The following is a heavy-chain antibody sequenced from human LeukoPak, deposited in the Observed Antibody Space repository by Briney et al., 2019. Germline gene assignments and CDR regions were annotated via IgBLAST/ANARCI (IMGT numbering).Heavy chain of an antibody. CDR3: ARGGNSGGLYYFDY. CDR2: ISYDGSNK. V-gene: IGHV3-30-3*01. J-gene: IGHJ4*02. Sequence: GSLRLSCAASGFTFLTHSMHWIRQAPGRGLEWVAVISYDGSNKYYADSVKGRFTISRDNSKNTLDLQMNSLRAEDTAVYYCARGGNSGGLYYFDYWGQGTLVTVSS. CDR1: GFTFLTHS. D-gene: IGHD1-7*01.